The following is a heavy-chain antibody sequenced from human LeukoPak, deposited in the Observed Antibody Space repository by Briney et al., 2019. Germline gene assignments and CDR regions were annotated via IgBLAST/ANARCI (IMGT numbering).Heavy chain of an antibody. CDR2: IDHSGST. V-gene: IGHV4-34*01. CDR1: GESFSHYY. Sequence: PSETLSLTCDVFGESFSHYYWSWIRQPPGKGLEWIGEIDHSGSTNYNPSLKSRVTISVDTSKNQFSLKLSSVTAADTAVYYCARDSAGSGWYGDYYYYMDVWGKGTTVTVSS. CDR3: ARDSAGSGWYGDYYYYMDV. D-gene: IGHD6-19*01. J-gene: IGHJ6*03.